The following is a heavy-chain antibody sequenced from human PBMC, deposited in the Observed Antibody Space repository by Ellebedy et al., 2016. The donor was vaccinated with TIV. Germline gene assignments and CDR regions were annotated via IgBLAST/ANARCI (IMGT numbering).Heavy chain of an antibody. J-gene: IGHJ4*02. D-gene: IGHD6-19*01. CDR3: ARELDKSSGWYGGAAY. V-gene: IGHV3-23*01. CDR1: GLTFSSHA. CDR2: ISGSGGNT. Sequence: PGGSLRLSCAASGLTFSSHAMSWVRQAPGKGLEWVPSISGSGGNTYYADSVKGRFTISRDNSMTTLYLEMNSLRAEDTAVYYCARELDKSSGWYGGAAYWGQGTLVTVSS.